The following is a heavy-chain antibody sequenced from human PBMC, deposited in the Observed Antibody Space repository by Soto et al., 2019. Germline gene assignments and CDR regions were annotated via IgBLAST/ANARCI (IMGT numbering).Heavy chain of an antibody. J-gene: IGHJ5*02. CDR2: IIPIFGTA. D-gene: IGHD2-21*02. V-gene: IGHV1-69*12. CDR1: GGTFSSYA. CDR3: ARDSVVYCGGDCYSDL. Sequence: QVQLVQSGAEVKKPGSSVKVSCKASGGTFSSYAISWVRQAPGQGLEWMGGIIPIFGTANYAQKFQGRVTITADESTSSAYMELGSLRSEDTAVYYCARDSVVYCGGDCYSDLLGQGTLVTVSS.